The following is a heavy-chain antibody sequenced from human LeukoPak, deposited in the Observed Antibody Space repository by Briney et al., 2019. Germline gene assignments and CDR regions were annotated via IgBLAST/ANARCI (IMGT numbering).Heavy chain of an antibody. CDR2: ISSSSSYI. CDR3: ARDGYGSGSYSVH. V-gene: IGHV3-21*01. D-gene: IGHD3-10*01. CDR1: GFTFSSYS. J-gene: IGHJ4*01. Sequence: GGSLRLSCAASGFTFSSYSMNWVRQAPGKGLEWVSSISSSSSYIYYADSAKGRFTIPRDNAKNSLYLQMNSLRAEDTAVYYCARDGYGSGSYSVHWGQGTLVTVSS.